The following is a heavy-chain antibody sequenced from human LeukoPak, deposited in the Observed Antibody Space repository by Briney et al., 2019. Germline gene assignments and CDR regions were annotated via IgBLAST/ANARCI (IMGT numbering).Heavy chain of an antibody. CDR3: AKDLNTVVMQYFDS. CDR1: GFPFSSYG. Sequence: GGSLRLSCTGSGFPFSSYGMHWVRQTPGRGLEWVAFIRYDGKTEYYADSVKGRFTIAREDSHSTVHLHMKDLRPDDAAVYFCAKDLNTVVMQYFDSWGRGTMVSVSS. V-gene: IGHV3-30*02. J-gene: IGHJ4*02. D-gene: IGHD2-21*01. CDR2: IRYDGKTE.